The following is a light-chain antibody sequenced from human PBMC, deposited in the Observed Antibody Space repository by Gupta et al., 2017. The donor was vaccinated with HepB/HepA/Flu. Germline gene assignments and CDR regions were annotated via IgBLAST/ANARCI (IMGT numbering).Light chain of an antibody. CDR1: QSISSW. CDR3: QQYNSYPWT. J-gene: IGKJ1*01. V-gene: IGKV1-5*03. Sequence: DIQMTQSPSTLPASVGDRVTITCRASQSISSWLAWYQQKPGKAPKLLIYKASSLESGVPSRISGSGSGTEFTLTISSLQPDEFATDYCQQYNSYPWTFGQGTKVEIK. CDR2: KAS.